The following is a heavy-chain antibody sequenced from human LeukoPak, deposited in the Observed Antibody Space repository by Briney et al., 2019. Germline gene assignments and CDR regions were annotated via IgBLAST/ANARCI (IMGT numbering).Heavy chain of an antibody. CDR1: GYTFTGYY. J-gene: IGHJ4*02. D-gene: IGHD3-3*01. CDR2: INPNSGGT. Sequence: GASVKVSCKASGYTFTGYYMHWVRQAPGQGLEWMGWINPNSGGTNYAQKFQGRVTMTRDTSISTVYMELSRLRSDDTAVYYCARDLGFLEWLLYNYWGQGTLVTVSS. V-gene: IGHV1-2*02. CDR3: ARDLGFLEWLLYNY.